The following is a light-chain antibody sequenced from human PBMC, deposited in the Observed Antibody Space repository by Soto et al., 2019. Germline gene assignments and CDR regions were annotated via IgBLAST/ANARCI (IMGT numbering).Light chain of an antibody. J-gene: IGLJ1*01. CDR2: DVS. V-gene: IGLV2-23*02. Sequence: QSVLTQPASVSGSPGQSITISCTGTTSDVGNYNLVSWYQHHPGEAPKLIIYDVSERPSGVSNRFSASKSGNTASLTISGLQAEDEADYYCCSYAGPHTRYVFGTGTKVTVL. CDR1: TSDVGNYNL. CDR3: CSYAGPHTRYV.